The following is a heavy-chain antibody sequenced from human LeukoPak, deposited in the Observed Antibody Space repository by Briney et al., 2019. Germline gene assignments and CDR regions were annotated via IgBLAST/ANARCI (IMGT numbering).Heavy chain of an antibody. CDR1: GGTFSSYA. V-gene: IGHV1-69*13. CDR3: AREGPGWSHTGHAFDI. Sequence: GASVKVSCKASGGTFSSYAISWVRQAPGQGLEWMGGIIPIFGTANYAQKFQGRVTITADESTSTAYMELSSLRSEDTAVYYCAREGPGWSHTGHAFDIWGQGTMVTVSS. D-gene: IGHD6-19*01. J-gene: IGHJ3*02. CDR2: IIPIFGTA.